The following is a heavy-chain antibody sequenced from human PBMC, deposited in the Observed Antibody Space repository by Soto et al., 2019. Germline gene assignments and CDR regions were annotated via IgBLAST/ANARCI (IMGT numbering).Heavy chain of an antibody. CDR2: IKQDGSEK. J-gene: IGHJ4*02. D-gene: IGHD3-3*01. Sequence: PGGSLRLSCAASGFTFSSYWMSWVRQAPGKGLEWVANIKQDGSEKYYVDSVKGRFTISRDNAKNSLYLQMNSLRAEDTAVYYCARVGITIFGVVIEGDFDYWGQGTLVTVSS. V-gene: IGHV3-7*01. CDR3: ARVGITIFGVVIEGDFDY. CDR1: GFTFSSYW.